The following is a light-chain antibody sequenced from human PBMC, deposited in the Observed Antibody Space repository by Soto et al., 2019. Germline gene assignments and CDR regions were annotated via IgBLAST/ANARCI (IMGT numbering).Light chain of an antibody. CDR2: GAS. CDR1: QSVSSN. J-gene: IGKJ5*01. Sequence: DIVMTQSPATLSVSPGERATLSCRASQSVSSNLAWYQQEPGQAPRLLISGASTRATGIPARLSGSGSGTEFTLTISSLWSEDFAVYYCQQYDNWPITFGQGTRLEIK. CDR3: QQYDNWPIT. V-gene: IGKV3-15*01.